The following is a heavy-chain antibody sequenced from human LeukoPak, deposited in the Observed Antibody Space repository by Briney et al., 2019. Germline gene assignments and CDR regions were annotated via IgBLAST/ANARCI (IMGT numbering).Heavy chain of an antibody. D-gene: IGHD3-10*01. CDR2: INPNSGGT. CDR1: GYTFTGYY. V-gene: IGHV1-2*02. J-gene: IGHJ4*02. Sequence: GASVKVSCKASGYTFTGYYMHWVRQAPGQGLEWMGWINPNSGGTNYAQKFQGRVTMTRDMPTSTVYMELSSLRSEDTAVYYCARGLLWFGELLIGYWGQGTLVTVSS. CDR3: ARGLLWFGELLIGY.